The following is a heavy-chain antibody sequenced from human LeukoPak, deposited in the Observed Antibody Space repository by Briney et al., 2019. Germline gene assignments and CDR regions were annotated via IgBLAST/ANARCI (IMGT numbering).Heavy chain of an antibody. CDR1: GYTFTSYD. J-gene: IGHJ6*02. D-gene: IGHD6-13*01. Sequence: GASVKVSCKASGYTFTSYDINWVRQATGQGLEWMGWMNPNSGNTGYAQKFQGRVTMTRNTSISTAYMELSSLRSEDTAVYYCARGPYSSSWGEGYYYYGMDVWGQGTTVTVSS. CDR3: ARGPYSSSWGEGYYYYGMDV. CDR2: MNPNSGNT. V-gene: IGHV1-8*01.